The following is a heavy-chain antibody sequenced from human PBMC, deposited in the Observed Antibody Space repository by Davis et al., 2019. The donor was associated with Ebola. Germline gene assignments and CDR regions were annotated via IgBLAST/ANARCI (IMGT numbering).Heavy chain of an antibody. J-gene: IGHJ4*02. CDR1: GFTFSNCA. CDR2: ISGSGNGDGP. Sequence: PGGSLRLSCAASGFTFSNCAMSWVRQVPGKGLEWVSGISGSGNGDGPYYADSVKGRFTISRDNSKNTLYLQMHSLRAEDTAVYYCAKNRYSGAYNYFDYWGQGTLVSVSS. V-gene: IGHV3-23*01. D-gene: IGHD6-25*01. CDR3: AKNRYSGAYNYFDY.